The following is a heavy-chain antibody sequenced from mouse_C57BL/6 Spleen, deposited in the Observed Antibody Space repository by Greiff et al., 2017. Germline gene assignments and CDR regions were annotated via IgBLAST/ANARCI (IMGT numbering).Heavy chain of an antibody. CDR1: GYPFTSYW. V-gene: IGHV1-72*01. Sequence: QVQLQQSGAELVQPGASVKLSCKASGYPFTSYWMHWVKQRPGRGLAWLGRIDPNSGGTKSHETFKSKVTMTVDKTASTAYLQLSSLTSEDSAVYYWAREGGARDNWGQGTTVTVST. CDR3: AREGGARDN. J-gene: IGHJ4*01. CDR2: IDPNSGGT.